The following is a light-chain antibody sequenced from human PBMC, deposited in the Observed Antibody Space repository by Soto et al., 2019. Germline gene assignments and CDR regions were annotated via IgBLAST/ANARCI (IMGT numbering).Light chain of an antibody. CDR3: CSYAGSSTFHVV. CDR1: SSDVGSYNL. Sequence: QSVLTQPASVSGPPGQSITISCTGTSSDVGSYNLVSWYQQHPGKAPKLMIYEVSKRPSGVSNRFSGSKSGNTASLTISGLQAEDEADYYCCSYAGSSTFHVVFGGGTKVTVL. V-gene: IGLV2-23*02. J-gene: IGLJ2*01. CDR2: EVS.